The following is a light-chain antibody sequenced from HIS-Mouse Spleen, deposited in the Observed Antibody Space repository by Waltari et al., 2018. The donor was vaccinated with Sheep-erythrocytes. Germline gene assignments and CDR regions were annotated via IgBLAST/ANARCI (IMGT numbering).Light chain of an antibody. CDR3: QQYGSSRQQTFT. Sequence: EIVLTLSPGTLSLSPGERATLSCRASQSVSSSYLAWYQQKPGQAPRLLIYGASSRATCIPDRFSGSGSGTDFTLTISRLEPEDFAVYYCQQYGSSRQQTFTFGPGTKVDIK. CDR2: GAS. CDR1: QSVSSSY. V-gene: IGKV3-20*01. J-gene: IGKJ3*01.